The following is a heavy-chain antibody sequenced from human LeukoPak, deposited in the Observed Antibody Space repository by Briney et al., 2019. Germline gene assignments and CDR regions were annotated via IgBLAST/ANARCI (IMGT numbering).Heavy chain of an antibody. CDR1: GFTFSSYA. D-gene: IGHD6-13*01. V-gene: IGHV3-30-3*01. J-gene: IGHJ4*02. CDR3: ARDMVAAAGVFDY. Sequence: GGSLRLSCAGSGFTFSSYAMHWVRQAPGKGLEWVAVISYDGSNKYYADSVKGRFTISRDNSKNTLYLQMNGLRAEDTAVYYCARDMVAAAGVFDYWGQGTLVTVSS. CDR2: ISYDGSNK.